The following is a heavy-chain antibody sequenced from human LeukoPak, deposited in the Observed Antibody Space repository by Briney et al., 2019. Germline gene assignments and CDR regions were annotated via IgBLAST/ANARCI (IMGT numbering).Heavy chain of an antibody. D-gene: IGHD2-2*01. CDR3: AKTALYQLPDY. CDR1: GFTFSSYG. CDR2: ISYDGSNK. V-gene: IGHV3-30*18. Sequence: GRSLRLSCAASGFTFSSYGMHWVRQAPGKGLEWVAVISYDGSNKYYADSVKGRFTISRDNSKNTLYLQMNSLRAEDTAVYYCAKTALYQLPDYWGQGTLVTVSS. J-gene: IGHJ4*02.